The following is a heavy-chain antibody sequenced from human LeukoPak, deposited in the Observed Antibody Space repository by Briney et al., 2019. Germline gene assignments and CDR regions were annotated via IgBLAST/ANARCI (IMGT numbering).Heavy chain of an antibody. V-gene: IGHV4-34*01. CDR1: SGATSNYY. Sequence: SETLSLTCTTSSGATSNYYWNWIRQPPGKGLEWIGEINHSGSTNYNPSLKSRVTISVDTSKNQFSLKLSSVTAADTAVYYCARVRRAVAHHWGQGTLVTVSS. CDR3: ARVRRAVAHH. CDR2: INHSGST. J-gene: IGHJ4*02. D-gene: IGHD6-19*01.